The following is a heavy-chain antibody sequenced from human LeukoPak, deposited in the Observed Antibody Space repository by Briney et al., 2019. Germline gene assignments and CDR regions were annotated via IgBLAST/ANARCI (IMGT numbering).Heavy chain of an antibody. Sequence: SETLSLTCAVYGGSFSGYYWSWIRQPPGKGLEWIGEINHSGSTNYNPSLKSRVTISVDTSKNRFSLKLSSVTAADTAVYYCARSGKYADYYYYMDVWGKGTTVTVSS. CDR2: INHSGST. V-gene: IGHV4-34*01. J-gene: IGHJ6*03. CDR3: ARSGKYADYYYYMDV. CDR1: GGSFSGYY. D-gene: IGHD2-2*01.